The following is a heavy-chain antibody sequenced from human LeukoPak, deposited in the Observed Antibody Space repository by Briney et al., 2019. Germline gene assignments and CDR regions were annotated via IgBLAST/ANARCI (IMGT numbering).Heavy chain of an antibody. Sequence: ASVKVSCKSSGYTFTSYGINWVRQAPGQGLEWMGWISAYNGDTNYAQKLQGRVTMTTDTSTSTAYMELRSLRSDDTAVYYCARAPYYDILTGYYKAPFDYWGQGTLVTVSS. CDR1: GYTFTSYG. D-gene: IGHD3-9*01. CDR3: ARAPYYDILTGYYKAPFDY. J-gene: IGHJ4*02. CDR2: ISAYNGDT. V-gene: IGHV1-18*01.